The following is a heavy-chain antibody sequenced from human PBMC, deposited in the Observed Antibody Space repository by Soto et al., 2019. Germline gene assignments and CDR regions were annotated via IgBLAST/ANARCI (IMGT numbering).Heavy chain of an antibody. J-gene: IGHJ4*02. CDR1: GYIFSDYY. D-gene: IGHD4-17*01. CDR2: INPDSGGT. V-gene: IGHV1-2*02. Sequence: GASVKVSCKASGYIFSDYYIHWVRQAPGQGLEWMGWINPDSGGTKYTQQFQGRVTMTRDTSISTAYMELSGLRSDDTAVYYCARKVRDYNFDYWGQGTLVTVS. CDR3: ARKVRDYNFDY.